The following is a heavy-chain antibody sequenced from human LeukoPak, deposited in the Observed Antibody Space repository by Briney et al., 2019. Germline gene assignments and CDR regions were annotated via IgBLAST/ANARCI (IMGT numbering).Heavy chain of an antibody. CDR3: ARDGHVATIVANWFDP. D-gene: IGHD5-12*01. J-gene: IGHJ5*02. CDR1: GGSISSSSYY. V-gene: IGHV4-39*07. Sequence: SETLSLTCTVSGGSISSSSYYWGWIRQPPGKGLEWIGSIYYSGSTYYNPSLKSRVTISVDTSKNQFSLKLSSVTAADTAVYYCARDGHVATIVANWFDPWGQGTLVTVSS. CDR2: IYYSGST.